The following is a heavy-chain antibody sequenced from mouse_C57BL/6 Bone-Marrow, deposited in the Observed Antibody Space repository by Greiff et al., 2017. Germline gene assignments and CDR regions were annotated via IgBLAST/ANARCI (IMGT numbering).Heavy chain of an antibody. Sequence: QFQLQQPGAELVKPGASVQVSCHASGYPFTSYWMPWVKQRPGQGLEWIGRIHPSDSDTTYNQKFKGKATLTVEKSSSTAYMQLSILTSEDSAVYYCAIGYGNLFAYWGQGTLVTVSA. D-gene: IGHD2-10*02. J-gene: IGHJ3*01. V-gene: IGHV1-74*01. CDR3: AIGYGNLFAY. CDR1: GYPFTSYW. CDR2: IHPSDSDT.